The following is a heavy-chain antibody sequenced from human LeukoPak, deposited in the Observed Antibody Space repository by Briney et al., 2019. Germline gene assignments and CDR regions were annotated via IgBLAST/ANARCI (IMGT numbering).Heavy chain of an antibody. CDR1: GGSISSSSYY. J-gene: IGHJ4*02. CDR2: IYYSGST. CDR3: ARSAAGYFDY. V-gene: IGHV4-39*01. Sequence: SETLSLTCTVSGGSISSSSYYWGWIRQPPGKGLEWIGSIYYSGSTYYNPSLKNRVTISVDTSKNQSSLKLSSVTAADTAVYYCARSAAGYFDYWGQGTLVTVSS.